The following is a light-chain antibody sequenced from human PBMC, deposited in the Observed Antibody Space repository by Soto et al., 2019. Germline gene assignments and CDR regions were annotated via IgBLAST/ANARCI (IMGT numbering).Light chain of an antibody. Sequence: DIQMTQSPTSLSASVGDSVTISCRASQTISSYLNWYQQQPGKAPKLLIYSASTLQTGVPSRFSGSGFGTDYTLTISSLQPADFATYYCQQTFKTPHTFGQGTKVDNK. CDR1: QTISSY. CDR3: QQTFKTPHT. CDR2: SAS. V-gene: IGKV1-39*01. J-gene: IGKJ2*01.